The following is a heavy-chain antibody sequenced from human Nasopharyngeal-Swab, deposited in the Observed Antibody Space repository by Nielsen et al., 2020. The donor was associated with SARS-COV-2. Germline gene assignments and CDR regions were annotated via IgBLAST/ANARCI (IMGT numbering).Heavy chain of an antibody. D-gene: IGHD7-27*01. J-gene: IGHJ6*03. CDR1: GFTFSSYG. Sequence: GESLKISCAASGFTFSSYGMNWVRQAPGKGLEWVSSISSSSSYIYYADSVKGRFTISRDNAKNSLYLQMNSLRAEDTAVYYCARLTGDLYYYMDVWGKGTTVTVSS. CDR3: ARLTGDLYYYMDV. V-gene: IGHV3-21*01. CDR2: ISSSSSYI.